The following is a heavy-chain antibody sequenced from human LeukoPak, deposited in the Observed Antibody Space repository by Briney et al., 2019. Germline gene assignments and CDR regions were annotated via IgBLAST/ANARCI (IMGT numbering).Heavy chain of an antibody. CDR3: ARGRDGYPYNF. CDR1: GVTLSNYA. D-gene: IGHD5-24*01. V-gene: IGHV3-23*01. J-gene: IGHJ4*02. CDR2: ISSSGSGGNT. Sequence: GGSLRLSCVASGVTLSNYAMSWARQAPGKGLEWVSGISSSGSGGNTYYADSVKGRFTISRDSSKNSVYLQMNSLRPEDTAIYYCARGRDGYPYNFWGQGTLVTVSS.